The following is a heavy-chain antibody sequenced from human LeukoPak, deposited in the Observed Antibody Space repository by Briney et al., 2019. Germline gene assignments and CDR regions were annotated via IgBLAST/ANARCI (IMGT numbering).Heavy chain of an antibody. CDR1: GGSFSGYY. D-gene: IGHD3-3*01. CDR3: ARRATIFGVVIIVRAFDI. CDR2: INHSGST. Sequence: SETLSLTCAVYGGSFSGYYWSWIRQPPGKGLEWIGEINHSGSTNYNPSLKSRVTISVDTSKNQFSLKLSSVTAADTAVYYCARRATIFGVVIIVRAFDIWGQGAMVTVSS. V-gene: IGHV4-34*01. J-gene: IGHJ3*02.